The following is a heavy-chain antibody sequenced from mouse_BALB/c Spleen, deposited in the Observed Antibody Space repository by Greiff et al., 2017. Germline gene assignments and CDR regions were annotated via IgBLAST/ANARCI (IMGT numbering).Heavy chain of an antibody. D-gene: IGHD4-1*01. CDR3: TRRDWDDAMDY. J-gene: IGHJ4*01. V-gene: IGHV1S81*02. CDR1: GYTFTSYY. CDR2: INPSNGGT. Sequence: QVQLKQSGAELVKPGASVKLSCKASGYTFTSYYMYWVKQRPGQGLEWIGEINPSNGGTNFNEKFKSKATLTVDKSSSTAYMQLSSLTSEDSAVYYCTRRDWDDAMDYWGQGTSVTVSS.